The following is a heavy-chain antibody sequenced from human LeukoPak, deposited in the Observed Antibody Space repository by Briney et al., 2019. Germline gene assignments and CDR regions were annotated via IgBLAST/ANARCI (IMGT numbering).Heavy chain of an antibody. D-gene: IGHD3-22*01. CDR1: GFIFNNYG. V-gene: IGHV3-23*01. CDR3: AKGSSGYFVDL. CDR2: ISNDGGGT. J-gene: IGHJ5*02. Sequence: RPGGSLRLSCAASGFIFNNYGLIWVRQAPGKGLEWVSAISNDGGGTNYADSVKGRVTISRDNSKNTLFLQMNSLRAEDTVLYYCAKGSSGYFVDLWGQGTLVTVSS.